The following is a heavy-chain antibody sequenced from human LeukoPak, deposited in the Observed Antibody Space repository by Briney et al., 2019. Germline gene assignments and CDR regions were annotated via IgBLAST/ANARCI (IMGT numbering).Heavy chain of an antibody. CDR3: AKDTRSSTSLPNWFDP. J-gene: IGHJ5*02. CDR1: GFTFSSYA. D-gene: IGHD2-2*01. Sequence: PGGSLRPSCAASGFTFSSYAMSWVRQAPGKGLEWVSAISGSGGSTYYADSVKGRFTISRDNSKNTLYLQMNSLRAEDTAVYYCAKDTRSSTSLPNWFDPWGQGTLVTVSS. V-gene: IGHV3-23*01. CDR2: ISGSGGST.